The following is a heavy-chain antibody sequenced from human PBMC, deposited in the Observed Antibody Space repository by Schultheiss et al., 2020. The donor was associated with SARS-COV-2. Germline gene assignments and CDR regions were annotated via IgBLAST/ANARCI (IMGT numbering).Heavy chain of an antibody. V-gene: IGHV3-72*01. Sequence: GGSLRLSCAASGFSFSDYYMTWIRQAPGKGLEWIVRSKYKAHNFIAEYAASVEGRFTISRDDSKSIAYLQMNSLKTEDTAVYYCTTDHPCGSGGSCYSKRYYYGMDVWGQGTTVTVSS. CDR3: TTDHPCGSGGSCYSKRYYYGMDV. D-gene: IGHD2-15*01. J-gene: IGHJ6*02. CDR1: GFSFSDYY. CDR2: SKYKAHNFIA.